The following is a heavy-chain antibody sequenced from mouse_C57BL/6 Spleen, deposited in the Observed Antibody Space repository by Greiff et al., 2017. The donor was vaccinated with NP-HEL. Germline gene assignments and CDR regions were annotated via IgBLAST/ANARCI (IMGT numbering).Heavy chain of an antibody. Sequence: QVQLKQPGAELVKPGASVKMSCKASGYTFTSYWITWVKQRPGQGLEWIGDIYPGSGSTNYNEKFKSKATLTVDTSSSTAYMQLSSLTSEDSAVYYCARGSYYGSSPWYFDVWGTGTTVTVSS. CDR2: IYPGSGST. J-gene: IGHJ1*03. CDR1: GYTFTSYW. V-gene: IGHV1-55*01. D-gene: IGHD1-1*01. CDR3: ARGSYYGSSPWYFDV.